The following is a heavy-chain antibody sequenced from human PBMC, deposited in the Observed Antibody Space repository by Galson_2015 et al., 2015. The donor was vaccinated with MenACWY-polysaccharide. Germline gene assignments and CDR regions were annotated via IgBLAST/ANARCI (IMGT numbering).Heavy chain of an antibody. Sequence: SLRLSCAASGLTFSSHWMSWVRQAPGKGLEWVATIKGDGRETYYVESLNGRFTISRDNAENSLYLQMNSLRVEDTAVYYCATQAWGRFDYWGQGALVTVSS. CDR1: GLTFSSHW. V-gene: IGHV3-7*03. D-gene: IGHD7-27*01. J-gene: IGHJ4*02. CDR2: IKGDGRET. CDR3: ATQAWGRFDY.